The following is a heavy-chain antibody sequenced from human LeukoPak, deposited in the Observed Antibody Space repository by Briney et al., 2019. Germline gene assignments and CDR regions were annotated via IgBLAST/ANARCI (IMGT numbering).Heavy chain of an antibody. CDR3: AREGPNDAFDI. V-gene: IGHV3-48*01. CDR2: ITSSSSTI. J-gene: IGHJ3*02. Sequence: GGTLRLSCAASGFTFSSYSMNWVRQAPGKGLEWVSYITSSSSTIYYADSVKGRFTISRDNAKNSLYLQMNSLRAEDTAVYYCAREGPNDAFDIWGQGTMVTVSS. CDR1: GFTFSSYS.